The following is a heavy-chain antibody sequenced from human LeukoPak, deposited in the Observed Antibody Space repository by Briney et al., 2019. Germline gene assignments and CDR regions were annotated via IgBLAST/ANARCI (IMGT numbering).Heavy chain of an antibody. D-gene: IGHD2/OR15-2a*01. CDR3: ARHRRNCDTTTCEFSWFDP. V-gene: IGHV3-7*01. J-gene: IGHJ5*02. CDR2: IKEDGSKQ. Sequence: GGSLRLSCAASGFTFNTDWMSWVRQAPGKGLEWVANIKEDGSKQYYVDSVRGRFTISGDNDKKSLYLQMNGLRAEDTAVYYCARHRRNCDTTTCEFSWFDPWGQGTQVTVSS. CDR1: GFTFNTDW.